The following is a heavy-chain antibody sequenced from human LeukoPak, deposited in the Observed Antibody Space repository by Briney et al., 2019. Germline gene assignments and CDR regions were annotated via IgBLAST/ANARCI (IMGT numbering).Heavy chain of an antibody. Sequence: ASVKVSCKASGYTFTGYYMHWVRQAPGQGLEWMGWINPNSGGTNYAQKFQGRVTMTRDTSISTAYMELSRLRSDDTAVYYCARVHRLRGYYDSSGYEVPFDYWGQGTLVTVSS. J-gene: IGHJ4*02. CDR1: GYTFTGYY. V-gene: IGHV1-2*02. D-gene: IGHD3-22*01. CDR3: ARVHRLRGYYDSSGYEVPFDY. CDR2: INPNSGGT.